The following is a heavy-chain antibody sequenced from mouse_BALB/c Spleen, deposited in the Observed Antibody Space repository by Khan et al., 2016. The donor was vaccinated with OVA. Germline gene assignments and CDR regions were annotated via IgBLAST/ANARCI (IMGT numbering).Heavy chain of an antibody. J-gene: IGHJ3*01. Sequence: VQLVESGPGLVQPSQSLSITCTVSGFSLTSYGVHWVRQSPGKGLEWLGVIWSGGSTDYNAAFISRLSISKDNSKSQVFFKMNSRQANDSAIYYCARNYDYDEGLAYWGQGTLVTVSA. CDR2: IWSGGST. V-gene: IGHV2-2*02. CDR1: GFSLTSYG. CDR3: ARNYDYDEGLAY. D-gene: IGHD2-4*01.